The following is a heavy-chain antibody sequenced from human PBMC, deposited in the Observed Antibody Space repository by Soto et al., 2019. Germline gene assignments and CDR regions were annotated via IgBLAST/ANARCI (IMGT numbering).Heavy chain of an antibody. CDR2: IWYDGRNK. D-gene: IGHD3-10*01. V-gene: IGHV3-33*01. CDR3: AAGEPLNY. CDR1: GFIFSNYG. Sequence: QMQLVESGGGVVQPGRSLRLSCAASGFIFSNYGMHWVRQTPGKGLEWVAIIWYDGRNKYYADSVKGRFTISRDNSKNTVYLQMNSLRAEDTAMYFCAAGEPLNYRGQGTLVTVSS. J-gene: IGHJ4*02.